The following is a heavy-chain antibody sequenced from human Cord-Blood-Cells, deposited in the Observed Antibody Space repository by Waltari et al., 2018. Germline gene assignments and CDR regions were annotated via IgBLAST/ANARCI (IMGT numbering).Heavy chain of an antibody. CDR3: ARDPIEIAAAGTGAFDI. Sequence: VQLVQSGAEVKKPGASVKVSCKASGYPFTGYYMTRGRKAPGQGLEWMGWINPNSGGTNYAQKLQGRVTMTRDTSISTAYMELSRLRSDDTAVYYCARDPIEIAAAGTGAFDIWGQGTMVTVSS. CDR1: GYPFTGYY. D-gene: IGHD6-13*01. V-gene: IGHV1-2*02. CDR2: INPNSGGT. J-gene: IGHJ3*02.